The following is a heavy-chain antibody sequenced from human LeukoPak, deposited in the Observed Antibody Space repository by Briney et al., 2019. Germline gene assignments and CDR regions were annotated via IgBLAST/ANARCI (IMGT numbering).Heavy chain of an antibody. V-gene: IGHV1-69*13. D-gene: IGHD3-9*01. CDR1: GGTFSSYA. CDR2: IIPIFGTA. CDR3: AREGLRYFDQNLNGAFDI. J-gene: IGHJ3*02. Sequence: SVKVSCKASGGTFSSYAISWVRQAPGQGLEWMGGIIPIFGTANYAQKFQGRVTITADESTSTAYMELSSLRSEDTAVYYCAREGLRYFDQNLNGAFDIWGQGTMVTVSS.